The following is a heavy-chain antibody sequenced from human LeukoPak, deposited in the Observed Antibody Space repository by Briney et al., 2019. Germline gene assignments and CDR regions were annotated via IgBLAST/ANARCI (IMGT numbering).Heavy chain of an antibody. V-gene: IGHV4-4*09. CDR1: GGSISSYY. D-gene: IGHD3-16*01. CDR2: IYTSGST. J-gene: IGHJ4*02. CDR3: AVKRGRAGFDY. Sequence: KASETLSLTCTVSGGSISSYYWSWIRQPPGKGLEWIGYIYTSGSTNYNPSLKSRVAISVDTSKNQFSLKLSSVTAADTAVYYCAVKRGRAGFDYWGQGTLVTVSS.